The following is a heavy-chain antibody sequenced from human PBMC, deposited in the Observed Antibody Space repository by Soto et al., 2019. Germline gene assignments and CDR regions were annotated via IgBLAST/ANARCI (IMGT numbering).Heavy chain of an antibody. CDR2: ISSSSSYI. J-gene: IGHJ4*02. CDR1: GFTFSSYS. V-gene: IGHV3-21*01. CDR3: ARGGNSGYYPDY. D-gene: IGHD3-22*01. Sequence: EVQLVESGGGLVKPGGSLRLSCAASGFTFSSYSMNWVRQAPGKGLEWVSSISSSSSYIYYADSVKGRFTISRDNAKNSLYLQMNSLRAEDTAVYYCARGGNSGYYPDYWGRGSLVTVSS.